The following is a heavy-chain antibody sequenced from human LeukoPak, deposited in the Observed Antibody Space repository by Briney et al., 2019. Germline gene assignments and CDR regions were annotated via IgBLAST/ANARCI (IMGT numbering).Heavy chain of an antibody. CDR3: TTFGDGLRFTDY. Sequence: PGGSLTLSCAGSGLGFSNAWMSWVRQATGKGLEWVGRIKSKTDGGTTDYAAPVKGRFTISRDDSKNTLYLQMNSLKTEDTAVYYCTTFGDGLRFTDYWGQGTLVTVSS. J-gene: IGHJ4*02. D-gene: IGHD2-21*01. CDR2: IKSKTDGGTT. CDR1: GLGFSNAW. V-gene: IGHV3-15*01.